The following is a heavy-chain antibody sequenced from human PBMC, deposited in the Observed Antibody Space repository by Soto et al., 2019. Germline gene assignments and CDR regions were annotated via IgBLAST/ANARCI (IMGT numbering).Heavy chain of an antibody. CDR3: ARGADVRYCSGVFCYSGSDLRLLSF. CDR2: INHSGST. Sequence: SETLSRTCAVYGGSFSGYYWSWIRQPPGKGLEWIGEINHSGSTNYNPSLKSRGSISGDTCKNQVSLKLSSVNAADTAVYYCARGADVRYCSGVFCYSGSDLRLLSFCGQGSLVPVSS. J-gene: IGHJ1*01. D-gene: IGHD2-15*01. CDR1: GGSFSGYY. V-gene: IGHV4-34*01.